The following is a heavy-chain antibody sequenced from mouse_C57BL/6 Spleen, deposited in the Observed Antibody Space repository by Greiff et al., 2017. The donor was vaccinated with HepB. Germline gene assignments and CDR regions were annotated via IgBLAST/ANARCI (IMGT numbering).Heavy chain of an antibody. Sequence: EVQLVESGGGLVQPGGSLKLSCAASGFTFSSYGMSWVRQTPDKRLEWVATINSNGGSTYYPDSVKGRFTISRDNAKNTLYLQMSSLKSEDTAMYYCAIMARTINWGQGTSLTDS. J-gene: IGHJ2*03. CDR2: INSNGGST. CDR1: GFTFSSYG. V-gene: IGHV5-6-3*01. CDR3: AIMARTIN.